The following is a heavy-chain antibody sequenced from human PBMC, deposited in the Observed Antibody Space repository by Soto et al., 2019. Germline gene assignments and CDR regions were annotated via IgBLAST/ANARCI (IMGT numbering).Heavy chain of an antibody. D-gene: IGHD2-21*01. Sequence: QVQLQESGPGLVKPSQTLSLTCTVSGGSISSGGYYWSWIRQHPGKGLEWIGYIYYSGSTYYNPSLKGRVTISVDTSKNQFSLNLSSVTAADTAVYYCAASCVGCGGFNYYGMDVWGQGTTVTVSS. J-gene: IGHJ6*02. V-gene: IGHV4-31*03. CDR1: GGSISSGGYY. CDR2: IYYSGST. CDR3: AASCVGCGGFNYYGMDV.